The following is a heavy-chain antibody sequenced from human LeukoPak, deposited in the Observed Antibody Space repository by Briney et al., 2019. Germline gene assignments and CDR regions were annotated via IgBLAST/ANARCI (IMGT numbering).Heavy chain of an antibody. CDR2: IHYSGSS. Sequence: SETLSLTCTVSGDSTSNFYWNWIRQSPGKGLEWIGNIHYSGSSVYNPSLKSRGTISIDTSRRQFFLKLNSVTAADTAVYFCALAPNSNWFDFWGPGTLVTVPS. J-gene: IGHJ5*01. V-gene: IGHV4-59*03. D-gene: IGHD2-8*01. CDR1: GDSTSNFY. CDR3: ALAPNSNWFDF.